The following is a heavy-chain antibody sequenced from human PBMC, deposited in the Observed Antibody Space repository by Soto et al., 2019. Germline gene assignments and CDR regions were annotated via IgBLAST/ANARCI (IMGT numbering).Heavy chain of an antibody. V-gene: IGHV1-2*02. CDR1: GYTFTNY. Sequence: QAQLGQSGAEAKRPGTSVKVSCKVSGYTFTNYFHWIRQAPGQGLDWMGWMNPTDGDTEYAHKFQGTVTLTRATSITTAYMELSSLTSDDAAVYYCARENWSYVEWGQGTLVPASS. D-gene: IGHD1-26*01. J-gene: IGHJ4*02. CDR3: ARENWSYVE. CDR2: MNPTDGDT.